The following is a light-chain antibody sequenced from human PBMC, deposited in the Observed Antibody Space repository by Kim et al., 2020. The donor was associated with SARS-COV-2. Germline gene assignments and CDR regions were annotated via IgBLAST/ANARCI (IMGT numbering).Light chain of an antibody. CDR2: EVN. Sequence: QSVLTQPASVSGSPGQSITISCTGSSSDVGNYNLVSWYQHHPGKAPKLVLYEVNQRPSGISGRFSGSKSGNTASLTISGLQTEDEAEYFCCSYAGRTTYVFGTGTKVTVL. J-gene: IGLJ1*01. CDR1: SSDVGNYNL. V-gene: IGLV2-23*02. CDR3: CSYAGRTTYV.